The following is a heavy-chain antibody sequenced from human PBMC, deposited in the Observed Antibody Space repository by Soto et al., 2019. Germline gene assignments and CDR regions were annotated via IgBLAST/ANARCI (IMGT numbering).Heavy chain of an antibody. CDR3: AKGTALVKWYFDL. CDR2: ISGSGAGT. V-gene: IGHV3-23*01. Sequence: EVQLLESGGGLVQPGGSLRLSCAASGFTFSSYVMSWVRQAPGKELEWVSGISGSGAGTYYADSVKGRFTISRDNSKNTLYLQMNSLRAEDTALYYCAKGTALVKWYFDLWGRGTQVTVSS. CDR1: GFTFSSYV. J-gene: IGHJ2*01. D-gene: IGHD5-18*01.